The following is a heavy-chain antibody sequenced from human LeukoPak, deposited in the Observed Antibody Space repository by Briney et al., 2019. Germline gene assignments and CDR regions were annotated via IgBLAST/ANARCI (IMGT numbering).Heavy chain of an antibody. V-gene: IGHV4-30-2*01. Sequence: SETQSLTCAVSGGSISSGGYSWSWIRQPPGKGLEWIGYIYHSGSTYYNPSLKSRVTISVDRSKNQFSLKLSSVTAADTAVYYCARGVGYCSSTSCYNGSWFDPWGQGTLATVSS. CDR2: IYHSGST. CDR3: ARGVGYCSSTSCYNGSWFDP. D-gene: IGHD2-2*02. J-gene: IGHJ5*02. CDR1: GGSISSGGYS.